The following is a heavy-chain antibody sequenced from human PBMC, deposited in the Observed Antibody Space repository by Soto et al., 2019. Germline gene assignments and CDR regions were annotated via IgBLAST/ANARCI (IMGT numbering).Heavy chain of an antibody. V-gene: IGHV3-23*01. CDR1: GFTFSDYG. CDR3: VLEVRAKSFDH. CDR2: IISSGGST. Sequence: PGGLLRLSCAVAGFTFSDYGMRWVRQGPGKGLEWVSTIISSGGSTYYADSVKGRFTISRDNSKNTLYLQMNSLRAEDTAIYYCVLEVRAKSFDHWGQGTLVTVSS. J-gene: IGHJ4*02.